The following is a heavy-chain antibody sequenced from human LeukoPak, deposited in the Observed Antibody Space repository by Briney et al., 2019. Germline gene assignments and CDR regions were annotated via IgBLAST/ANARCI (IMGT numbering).Heavy chain of an antibody. CDR3: ARQAAYGSSGSLGHFDY. D-gene: IGHD3-22*01. Sequence: GESLKISCKGSGYSFTSYWIGWVRQMPGKGLEWMGIIYPGDSDTRYSPSFQGQVTISADKSISTAYLQWSSLKASDTAMYYCARQAAYGSSGSLGHFDYWGQGTLVTVSS. J-gene: IGHJ4*02. CDR2: IYPGDSDT. V-gene: IGHV5-51*01. CDR1: GYSFTSYW.